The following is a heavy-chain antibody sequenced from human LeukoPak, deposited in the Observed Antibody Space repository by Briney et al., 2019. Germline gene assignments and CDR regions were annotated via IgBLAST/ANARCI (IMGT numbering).Heavy chain of an antibody. Sequence: QPGGSLRLSCAASGFTFSSYAMSWVSQAPGKGLEWVSAISGSGTFTYYADSVKGRFTISRDNPKNTLYLQLNSLRAEDTAVYYCAKDPLGPRYCSGTSCSNWFDPWGQGTLVTVSS. J-gene: IGHJ5*02. CDR1: GFTFSSYA. V-gene: IGHV3-23*01. D-gene: IGHD2-2*01. CDR2: ISGSGTFT. CDR3: AKDPLGPRYCSGTSCSNWFDP.